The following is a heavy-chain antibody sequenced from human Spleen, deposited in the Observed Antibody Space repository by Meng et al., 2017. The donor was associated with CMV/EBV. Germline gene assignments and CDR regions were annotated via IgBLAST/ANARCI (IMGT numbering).Heavy chain of an antibody. V-gene: IGHV4-38-2*02. CDR1: TYSISSGSY. D-gene: IGHD6-13*01. CDR2: IYHSGNT. J-gene: IGHJ5*02. Sequence: SETLSLTCTVSTYSISSGSYWGWIRQPPGRGLEWIANIYHSGNTFYNPSLESRVTISVDTSKNQFSLKLSSVTAADTAVYYCAGHARIAAAGRAGWFGPWGQGTLVTVSS. CDR3: AGHARIAAAGRAGWFGP.